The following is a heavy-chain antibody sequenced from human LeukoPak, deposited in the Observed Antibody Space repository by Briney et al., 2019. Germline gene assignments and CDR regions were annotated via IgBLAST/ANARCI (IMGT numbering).Heavy chain of an antibody. Sequence: ASVKVSCKASGYTFTSYGISWVRQAPGQGLEWMGWISAYNGNTNYAQNLQGRVTMTTDTSTSTAYMELRSLRSDDTAVYYCARTGSSWFRYYFDYWGQGTLVTVSS. J-gene: IGHJ4*02. V-gene: IGHV1-18*01. CDR2: ISAYNGNT. CDR3: ARTGSSWFRYYFDY. CDR1: GYTFTSYG. D-gene: IGHD6-13*01.